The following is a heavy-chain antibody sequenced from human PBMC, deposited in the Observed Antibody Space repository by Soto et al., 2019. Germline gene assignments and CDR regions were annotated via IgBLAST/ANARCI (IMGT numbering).Heavy chain of an antibody. CDR2: TYSRSKWYN. CDR1: WASVSSNTAS. V-gene: IGHV6-1*01. J-gene: IGHJ5*02. D-gene: IGHD5-12*01. Sequence: PSLTLSRTCAISWASVSSNTASCNCVRQSPSRGLEWLGRTYSRSKWYNDYAVSVKSRIIINPDTSKNQFSLQLNSVTPEDTAVYYCAKGDNLGPKTGYAFDPWGQGILVTVSS. CDR3: AKGDNLGPKTGYAFDP.